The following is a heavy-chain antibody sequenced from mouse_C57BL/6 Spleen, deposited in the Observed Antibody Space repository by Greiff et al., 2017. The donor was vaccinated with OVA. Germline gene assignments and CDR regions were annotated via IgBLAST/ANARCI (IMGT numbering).Heavy chain of an antibody. J-gene: IGHJ4*01. Sequence: EVKLQESVGGLVQPGGSLKLSCAASGFTFSDYYMYWVRQTPETRLEWVAYISNGGGSTYYPDTVKGRFTIARDNAKNTLYLQMSRLKSEDTAMYYCARHGNYEGYYAMDYWGQGTSVTVSS. D-gene: IGHD2-1*01. V-gene: IGHV5-12*01. CDR2: ISNGGGST. CDR1: GFTFSDYY. CDR3: ARHGNYEGYYAMDY.